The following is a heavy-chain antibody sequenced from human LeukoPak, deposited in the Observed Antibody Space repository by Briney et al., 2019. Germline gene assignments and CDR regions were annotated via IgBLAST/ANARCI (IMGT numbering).Heavy chain of an antibody. CDR1: GFTFRSYD. CDR2: FSAGGGAT. J-gene: IGHJ4*02. CDR3: ARVGNGDYDSYDFDY. V-gene: IGHV3-23*01. Sequence: GGSLRLSCAAAGFTFRSYDMSWVRQASGKGLEWVSTFSAGGGATYYADSVKGRFTICRDSSKNTLYLQMNSLIAEDTAVYYYARVGNGDYDSYDFDYWGQGTLVTSSS. D-gene: IGHD3-22*01.